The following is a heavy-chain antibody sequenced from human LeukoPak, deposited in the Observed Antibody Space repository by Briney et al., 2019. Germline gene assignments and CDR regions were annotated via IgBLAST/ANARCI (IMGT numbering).Heavy chain of an antibody. CDR1: GGSISSYY. Sequence: PSETLSLTCTVSGGSISSYYWSWIRQPPGKGLEWIGYIYYSGSTNYNPSLKSRVTISVDTSKNQFSLKPGSVTAADTAVYYCARDTVDSSGFEYFQHWGQGTLVTVSS. CDR3: ARDTVDSSGFEYFQH. J-gene: IGHJ1*01. D-gene: IGHD3-22*01. V-gene: IGHV4-59*01. CDR2: IYYSGST.